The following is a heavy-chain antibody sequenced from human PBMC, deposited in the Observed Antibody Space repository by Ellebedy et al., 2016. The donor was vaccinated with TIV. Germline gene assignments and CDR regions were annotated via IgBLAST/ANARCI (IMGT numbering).Heavy chain of an antibody. CDR3: ANPGAPVVVPAARGYNWFNP. J-gene: IGHJ5*02. CDR2: ISYDGSNK. Sequence: GESLKISXAASGFTFSSYGMHWVRQAPGKGLEWVAVISYDGSNKYYADSVKGRFTISRDNSKNTLYLQMNSLRAEDTAVYYCANPGAPVVVPAARGYNWFNPWGQGTLVTVSS. V-gene: IGHV3-30*18. CDR1: GFTFSSYG. D-gene: IGHD2-2*01.